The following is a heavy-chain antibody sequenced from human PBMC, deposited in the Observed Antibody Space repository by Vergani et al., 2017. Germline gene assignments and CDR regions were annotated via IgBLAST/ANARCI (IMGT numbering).Heavy chain of an antibody. CDR3: ASDPKGFAGHDSSGEYWFGP. Sequence: QVQLVQSGAEVKKPGSSVKVSCKASGGTFSSYAIRWVRQAPGQGLEWMGGIIPIFGTVNYAQKFQGRVTITADKSTSTAYMELSSLRSEDTAVYYCASDPKGFAGHDSSGEYWFGPGGEGTLVTVSS. D-gene: IGHD3-22*01. V-gene: IGHV1-69*06. CDR2: IIPIFGTV. J-gene: IGHJ5*02. CDR1: GGTFSSYA.